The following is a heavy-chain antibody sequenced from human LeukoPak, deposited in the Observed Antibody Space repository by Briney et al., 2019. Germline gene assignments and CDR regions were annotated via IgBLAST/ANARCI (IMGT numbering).Heavy chain of an antibody. CDR2: IDPSDSYT. J-gene: IGHJ4*02. CDR1: GYSFTSYW. Sequence: GESLKISCKGSGYSFTSYWISWVRQMPGKGLEWMGRIDPSDSYTNYSPFFQGHVTISADKSISTAYLQWSSLKASDTAMYYCARHGPVVVVAATHDWGQGTLVTVSS. CDR3: ARHGPVVVVAATHD. D-gene: IGHD2-15*01. V-gene: IGHV5-10-1*01.